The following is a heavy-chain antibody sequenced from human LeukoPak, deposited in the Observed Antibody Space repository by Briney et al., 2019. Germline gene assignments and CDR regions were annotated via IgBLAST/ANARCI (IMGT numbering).Heavy chain of an antibody. Sequence: GGSLRLSCAASGFTFSSYEMNWVRQAPGKGLEWVSYISSSGSTIYYADSVKGRFTISRDNAKNSLYLQMNSLRAEDTAVYYCARRGIAAAVLDYWGQGALVTVSS. J-gene: IGHJ4*02. D-gene: IGHD6-13*01. CDR2: ISSSGSTI. CDR1: GFTFSSYE. CDR3: ARRGIAAAVLDY. V-gene: IGHV3-48*03.